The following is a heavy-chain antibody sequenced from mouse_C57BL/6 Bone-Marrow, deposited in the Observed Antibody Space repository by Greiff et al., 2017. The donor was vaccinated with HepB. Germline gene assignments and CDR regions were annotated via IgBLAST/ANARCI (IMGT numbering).Heavy chain of an antibody. J-gene: IGHJ4*01. Sequence: QVQLKQPGAELVKPGASVKLSCKASGYTFTSYWMQWVKQRPGQGLEWIGEIDPSDSYTNYNQKFKGKATLTVDTSSSTAYMQLSSLTSEDSAVYYWAREETYSNWAMYYWGQGTSVTVSS. D-gene: IGHD2-5*01. V-gene: IGHV1-50*01. CDR1: GYTFTSYW. CDR3: AREETYSNWAMYY. CDR2: IDPSDSYT.